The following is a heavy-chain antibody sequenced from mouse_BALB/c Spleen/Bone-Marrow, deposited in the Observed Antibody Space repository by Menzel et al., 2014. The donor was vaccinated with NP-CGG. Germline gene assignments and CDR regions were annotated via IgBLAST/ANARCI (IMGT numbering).Heavy chain of an antibody. Sequence: EVKAAESGAESVRPGVSVELSCTASGFNIKHYYMHWVKQRPEHGLEWIGWIDPENGDSEYAPKFQGKATMTADTSPNPAYLQLSGLKSEDTAVYYCNGNYYARYCWGQGTSVTISS. V-gene: IGHV14-4*02. CDR2: IDPENGDS. D-gene: IGHD2-1*01. CDR3: NGNYYARYC. J-gene: IGHJ4*01. CDR1: GFNIKHYY.